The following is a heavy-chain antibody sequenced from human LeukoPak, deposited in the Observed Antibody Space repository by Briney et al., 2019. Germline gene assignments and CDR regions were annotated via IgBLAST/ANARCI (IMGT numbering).Heavy chain of an antibody. CDR3: ARGGPRTNYYGSGSYYKGTAWFDP. Sequence: SETLSLTCAVYGGSFSGYYWSWIRQPPGKGLEWIGEIIHSGSTNYNPSLRSRVTISVDTSKNQFSLKLSSVTAADTAVYYCARGGPRTNYYGSGSYYKGTAWFDPWGQGTLVTVSS. D-gene: IGHD3-10*01. V-gene: IGHV4-34*01. CDR2: IIHSGST. CDR1: GGSFSGYY. J-gene: IGHJ5*02.